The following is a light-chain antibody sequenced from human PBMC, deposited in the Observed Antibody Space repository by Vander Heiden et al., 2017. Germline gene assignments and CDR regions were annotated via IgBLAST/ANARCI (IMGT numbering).Light chain of an antibody. V-gene: IGKV3-20*01. Sequence: EIVLTQSPGTLSLSPGERATLSCRASQSVSSAYLAWYQQKPGQAPRLLIYGASSRATGIQDRFSGSESGTDFTLTISRLEPEDFAVYYCQQYGSSPWTFAQGTKVEMK. CDR1: QSVSSAY. CDR3: QQYGSSPWT. J-gene: IGKJ1*01. CDR2: GAS.